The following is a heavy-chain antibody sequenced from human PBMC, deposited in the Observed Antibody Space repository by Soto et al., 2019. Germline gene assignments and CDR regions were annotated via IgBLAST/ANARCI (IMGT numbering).Heavy chain of an antibody. CDR3: ARGMTPPGAPAWYYFDS. V-gene: IGHV4-4*07. J-gene: IGHJ4*02. Sequence: SETLSLTCTVSGASITGSFFWSWIRQPAGKGLEWIGRFSLSGPTNYNPSLRSRVTMSADVSKNQFSLRLTSVTAAYTALYYCARGMTPPGAPAWYYFDSWGQGTLVTVSS. D-gene: IGHD2-8*02. CDR2: FSLSGPT. CDR1: GASITGSFF.